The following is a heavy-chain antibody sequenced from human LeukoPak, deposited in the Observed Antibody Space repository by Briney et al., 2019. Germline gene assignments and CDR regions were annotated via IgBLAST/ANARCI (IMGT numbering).Heavy chain of an antibody. D-gene: IGHD4-23*01. Sequence: PGGSLRLSCAASGFTFSSNWMCWVRQDPGKGLEWVANINQDGGVKNYVDSVKGRFTISRDNAKYSLYLQMNSLRAEDTAVYYCVVTTRSYPFDYWGQGTLVTVSS. CDR2: INQDGGVK. CDR1: GFTFSSNW. V-gene: IGHV3-7*01. J-gene: IGHJ4*02. CDR3: VVTTRSYPFDY.